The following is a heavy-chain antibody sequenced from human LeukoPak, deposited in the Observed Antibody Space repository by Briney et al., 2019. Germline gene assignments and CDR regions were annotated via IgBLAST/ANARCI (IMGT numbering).Heavy chain of an antibody. D-gene: IGHD3-22*01. V-gene: IGHV3-23*01. CDR3: ARDPHYYDSSGFSFDY. CDR1: GFTFSSYG. Sequence: GGSLRLSCAASGFTFSSYGMSWVRQAPGKGLEWVSAISGSGGSTYYADSVKGRFTISRDNSKNTLYLQMNSLRAEDTAVYYCARDPHYYDSSGFSFDYWGQGTLVTVSS. CDR2: ISGSGGST. J-gene: IGHJ4*02.